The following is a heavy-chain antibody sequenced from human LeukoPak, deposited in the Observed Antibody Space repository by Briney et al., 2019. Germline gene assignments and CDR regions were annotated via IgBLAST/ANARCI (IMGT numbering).Heavy chain of an antibody. D-gene: IGHD3-3*01. J-gene: IGHJ4*02. CDR3: ARGGPYYDFWSGYWPTDY. CDR2: IYYSGST. Sequence: PSETLSLTCTVSGGSISSYYWSWIRQPPGKGLEWIGYIYYSGSTNYNPSLKSRVTISVDTSKNQFSLKLSSVTAADTAVYYCARGGPYYDFWSGYWPTDYWGQGTLVTISS. V-gene: IGHV4-59*01. CDR1: GGSISSYY.